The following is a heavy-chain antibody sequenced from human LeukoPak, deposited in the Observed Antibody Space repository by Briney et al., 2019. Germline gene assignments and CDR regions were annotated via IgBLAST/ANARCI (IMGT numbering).Heavy chain of an antibody. J-gene: IGHJ4*02. V-gene: IGHV3-23*01. CDR3: AKAYYYDSSGSYYFDY. CDR1: RFTFSSYV. Sequence: GGSLRLSCAASRFTFSSYVMSWVRQAPGKGLEWVSAITSGGSTYYADSVKGRFTISRDNSKNTLYLQMNSLRAEDTAVYYCAKAYYYDSSGSYYFDYWGQGTLVTVSP. D-gene: IGHD3-22*01. CDR2: ITSGGST.